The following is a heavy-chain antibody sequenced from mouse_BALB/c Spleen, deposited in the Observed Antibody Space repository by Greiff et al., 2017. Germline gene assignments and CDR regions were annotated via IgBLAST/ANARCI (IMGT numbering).Heavy chain of an antibody. CDR2: ISSGGST. Sequence: EVKLMESGGGLVKPGGSLKLSCAASGFTFSSYAMSWVRQTPEKRLEWVASISSGGSTYYPDSVKGRFTISRDNARNILYLQMSSLRSEDTAMYYCARGRRHYYAMDYWGQGTSVTVSS. V-gene: IGHV5-6-5*01. CDR3: ARGRRHYYAMDY. J-gene: IGHJ4*01. CDR1: GFTFSSYA.